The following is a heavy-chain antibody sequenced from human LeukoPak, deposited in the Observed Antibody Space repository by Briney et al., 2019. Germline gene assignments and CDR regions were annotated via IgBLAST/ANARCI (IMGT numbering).Heavy chain of an antibody. V-gene: IGHV4-59*01. J-gene: IGHJ5*02. Sequence: SETLSLTCRVSGGSISSYYWGWIRQPPGKGLEWIGYIYYSGSTNYNPSLKSRVTISVDTSKNQFSLKLSSVTAADTAVYYCARDPSSGYDRGWFDPWGQGTLVTVSS. CDR3: ARDPSSGYDRGWFDP. D-gene: IGHD5-12*01. CDR2: IYYSGST. CDR1: GGSISSYY.